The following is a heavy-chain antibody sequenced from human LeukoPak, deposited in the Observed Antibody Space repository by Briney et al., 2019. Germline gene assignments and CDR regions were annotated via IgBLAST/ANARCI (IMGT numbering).Heavy chain of an antibody. V-gene: IGHV3-21*01. Sequence: PGGSLRLSCAVSGFTFSSYSMNWVRQAPGKGLEWVSSISSSSSYIYYADSVKGRFTISRDNAKNSLYLQMNSLRAEDTAVYYCARDRSIAARPNWFDPWGQGTLVTVSS. CDR1: GFTFSSYS. CDR3: ARDRSIAARPNWFDP. CDR2: ISSSSSYI. D-gene: IGHD6-6*01. J-gene: IGHJ5*02.